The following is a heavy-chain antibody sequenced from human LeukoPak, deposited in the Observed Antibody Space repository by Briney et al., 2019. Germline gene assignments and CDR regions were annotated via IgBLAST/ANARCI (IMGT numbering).Heavy chain of an antibody. CDR1: GGSFSSYY. D-gene: IGHD2-21*01. Sequence: PSETLSLTCTVSGGSFSSYYWGWIRQPPGKGLEWIGSIYYSGSTYYKPSLKSRVTISVDTSKNQFSLKLSSVTAADTAVYYCAGYSYYYYYYMDVWGKGTTVTVSS. J-gene: IGHJ6*03. V-gene: IGHV4-39*01. CDR2: IYYSGST. CDR3: AGYSYYYYYYMDV.